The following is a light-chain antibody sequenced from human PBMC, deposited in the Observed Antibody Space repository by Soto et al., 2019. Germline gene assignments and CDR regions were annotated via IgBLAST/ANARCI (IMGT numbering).Light chain of an antibody. CDR2: SAS. J-gene: IGLJ1*01. Sequence: QSVLTQPATLSGSPGQSITISCSGTSTDTGSYDHVPWFQQFPGKTPKLAIYSASNWPSGGSYGFSGSESGNTAHLTISRRHADEAGDYYCISCTARRSYVFGPGTKVTV. V-gene: IGLV2-14*01. CDR1: STDTGSYDH. CDR3: ISCTARRSYV.